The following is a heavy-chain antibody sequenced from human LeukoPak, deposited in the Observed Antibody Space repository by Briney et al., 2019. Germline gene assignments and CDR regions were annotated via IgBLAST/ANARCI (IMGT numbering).Heavy chain of an antibody. CDR1: GGSFSGYY. Sequence: PSETLSLTCAVYGGSFSGYYWSWIRQPPGKGLEWIGEINHSGSTNYNPSLKSRVTISVDTSKNQFSLKLSPVTAADTAVYYCAINSHYGDNTFDYWGQGTLVTVSS. CDR2: INHSGST. D-gene: IGHD4-17*01. J-gene: IGHJ4*02. V-gene: IGHV4-34*01. CDR3: AINSHYGDNTFDY.